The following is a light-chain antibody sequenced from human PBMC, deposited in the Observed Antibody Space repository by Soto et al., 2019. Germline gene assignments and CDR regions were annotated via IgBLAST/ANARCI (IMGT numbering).Light chain of an antibody. Sequence: EIVMTQSLATLSASPGERATLSCRASQSVSNNLAWYHQKPGQAPRLLIYGASTRATGIPARFSGSGSGTEFTLTISSLQPEDFAVYYCQQYNNWWTFGQGTKVEIK. V-gene: IGKV3-15*01. CDR3: QQYNNWWT. CDR1: QSVSNN. CDR2: GAS. J-gene: IGKJ1*01.